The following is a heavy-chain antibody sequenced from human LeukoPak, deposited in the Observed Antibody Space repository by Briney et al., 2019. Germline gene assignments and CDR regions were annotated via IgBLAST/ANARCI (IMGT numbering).Heavy chain of an antibody. J-gene: IGHJ5*02. CDR3: ARSPFGEGWFDP. CDR1: GYTFTSYG. D-gene: IGHD3-10*01. Sequence: ASVKVSCKASGYTFTSYGISWVRQATGQGLEWMGWMNPNSGNTGYAQKFQGRVTMTRNTSISTAYMELSSLRSEDTAVYYCARSPFGEGWFDPWGQGTLVTVSS. CDR2: MNPNSGNT. V-gene: IGHV1-8*02.